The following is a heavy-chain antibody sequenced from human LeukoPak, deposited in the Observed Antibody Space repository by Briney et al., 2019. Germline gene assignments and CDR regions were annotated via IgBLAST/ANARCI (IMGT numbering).Heavy chain of an antibody. D-gene: IGHD4-17*01. CDR2: ISSRSSSM. Sequence: GGSLRLSCAASGFTFSTYSMNWVRRAPGKGLEWVSYISSRSSSMSYSFSVKGRFIISRDNAKNSLYLQMNRLRDEDTAVYFCARGATVTSPLDYWGQGTLVTVSS. V-gene: IGHV3-48*02. CDR3: ARGATVTSPLDY. J-gene: IGHJ4*02. CDR1: GFTFSTYS.